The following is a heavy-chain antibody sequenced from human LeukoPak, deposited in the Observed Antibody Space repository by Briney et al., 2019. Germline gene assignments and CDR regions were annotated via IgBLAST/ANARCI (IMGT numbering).Heavy chain of an antibody. Sequence: MPSETLSLTCAVYGGSFSGYYWSWIRQPPGKGLEWIGTVFHGGSTYYNPSLESRVTISVDTANNQFSLNLRSVTAADTALYYCARHVPSALRVVVVTSDWYFDLWGRGTLVTVSS. D-gene: IGHD2-21*02. CDR1: GGSFSGYY. CDR2: VFHGGST. CDR3: ARHVPSALRVVVVTSDWYFDL. J-gene: IGHJ2*01. V-gene: IGHV4-34*12.